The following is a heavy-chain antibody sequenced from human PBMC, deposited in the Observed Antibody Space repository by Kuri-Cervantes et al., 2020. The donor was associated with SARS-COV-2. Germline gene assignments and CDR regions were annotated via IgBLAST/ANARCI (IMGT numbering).Heavy chain of an antibody. CDR2: ISGSAGST. CDR1: GFTFSSCA. Sequence: GESLKISCAASGFTFSSCAMSWVRQAPGKGLEWVSTISGSAGSTYSADSVKGRFTISRDNSKNTLYLQMNSLRAEDTAVYYCAKGASNYSTLGWFDSWGQGTLVTVSS. D-gene: IGHD3-10*01. J-gene: IGHJ5*01. V-gene: IGHV3-23*01. CDR3: AKGASNYSTLGWFDS.